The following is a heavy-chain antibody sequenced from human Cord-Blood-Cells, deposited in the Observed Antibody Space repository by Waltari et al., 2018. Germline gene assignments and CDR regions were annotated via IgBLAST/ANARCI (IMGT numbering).Heavy chain of an antibody. V-gene: IGHV2-26*01. CDR1: GFSLSNARMG. Sequence: QVTLKESGPVLVKPTETLTLTCTVSGFSLSNARMGVSWFRQAPGKALEWHAHIFSNDEKSYSTSLKSRLTISQDTSKRPLVLTMANMHPVSTVTYSGAWIIEMVFRCWYFDLWGRGTLVTVSS. CDR2: IFSNDEK. D-gene: IGHD2-8*01. J-gene: IGHJ2*01. CDR3: AWIIEMVFRCWYFDL.